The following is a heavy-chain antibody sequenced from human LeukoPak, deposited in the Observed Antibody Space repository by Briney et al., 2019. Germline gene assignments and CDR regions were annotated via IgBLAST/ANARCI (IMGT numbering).Heavy chain of an antibody. D-gene: IGHD3-22*01. Sequence: PSETLSLTCAVYGGSFSGYYWSWIRQHPGKGLEWIGYIYYSGSTYYNPSLKSRVTISVDTSKNQFSLKLSSVTAADTAVYYCARVGLLQFDYWGQGTLVTVSS. CDR2: IYYSGST. V-gene: IGHV4-31*11. CDR3: ARVGLLQFDY. J-gene: IGHJ4*02. CDR1: GGSFSGYY.